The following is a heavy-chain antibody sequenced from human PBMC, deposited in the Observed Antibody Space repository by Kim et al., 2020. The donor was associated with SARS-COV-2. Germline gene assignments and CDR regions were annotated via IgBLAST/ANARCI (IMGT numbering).Heavy chain of an antibody. CDR3: ARNRELVGFDY. CDR2: T. J-gene: IGHJ4*02. V-gene: IGHV3-53*04. D-gene: IGHD6-6*01. Sequence: TYYADSVKGRFTITRHNAKNTLYLQMNSLRAEDTAVYYCARNRELVGFDYWGQGTLVTVSS.